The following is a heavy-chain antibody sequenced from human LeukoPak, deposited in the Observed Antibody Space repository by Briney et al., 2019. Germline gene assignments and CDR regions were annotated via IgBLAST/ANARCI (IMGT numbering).Heavy chain of an antibody. Sequence: ASVKVSCKASGYTFTSYYMHWVRQAPGQGVEWMGIINPSGGSTSYAQKFQGRVTMTRDTSTSTVYMELSSLRSEDTAVYYSARDLHIVVDYYMEVSGKGTTVTVS. V-gene: IGHV1-46*03. CDR1: GYTFTSYY. CDR2: INPSGGST. CDR3: ARDLHIVVDYYMEV. D-gene: IGHD2-2*01. J-gene: IGHJ6*03.